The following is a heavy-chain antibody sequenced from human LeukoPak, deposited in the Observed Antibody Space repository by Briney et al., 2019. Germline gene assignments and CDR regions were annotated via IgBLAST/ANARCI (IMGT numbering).Heavy chain of an antibody. Sequence: SETLSLTCTVSGYSISSGYYWGWIRQPPGKGLEWIGSIYYSGDTYYNPSLKSRVTISVDTSKNQFSLKLSSVTAADTAVYYCARLGAARPAEYFQHWGQGTLVTVSS. V-gene: IGHV4-38-2*02. CDR1: GYSISSGYY. J-gene: IGHJ1*01. CDR2: IYYSGDT. CDR3: ARLGAARPAEYFQH. D-gene: IGHD6-6*01.